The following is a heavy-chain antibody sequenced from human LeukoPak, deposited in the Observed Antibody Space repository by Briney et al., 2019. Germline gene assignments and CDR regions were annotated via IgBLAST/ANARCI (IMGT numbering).Heavy chain of an antibody. J-gene: IGHJ4*02. D-gene: IGHD2-15*01. Sequence: GASVKVSCKASGYTFSNHGTSWVRQAPGQGLEWMGWISANSGSANYAQKFQGRVIMTTDTSTSKAYMDLRSLRSDDTAVYYCARVGGYYFPSDYWGQGTLVTVSS. CDR3: ARVGGYYFPSDY. CDR1: GYTFSNHG. V-gene: IGHV1-18*01. CDR2: ISANSGSA.